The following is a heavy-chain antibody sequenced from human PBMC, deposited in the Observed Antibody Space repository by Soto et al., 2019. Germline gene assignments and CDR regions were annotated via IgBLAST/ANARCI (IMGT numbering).Heavy chain of an antibody. CDR3: AKALSSSWFFYFDY. CDR2: ISGSGGST. Sequence: GGSLRLSCAASGFTFSSYAMSWVRQAPGKGLEWVSAISGSGGSTYYADSVKGRFTISRDNSKNTLYLQMNSLRADDTAVYYCAKALSSSWFFYFDYWGQGPLVTVSS. CDR1: GFTFSSYA. J-gene: IGHJ4*02. V-gene: IGHV3-23*01. D-gene: IGHD6-13*01.